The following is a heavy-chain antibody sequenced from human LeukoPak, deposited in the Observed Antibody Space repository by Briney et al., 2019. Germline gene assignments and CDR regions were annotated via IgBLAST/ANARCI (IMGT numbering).Heavy chain of an antibody. J-gene: IGHJ6*02. V-gene: IGHV3-23*01. D-gene: IGHD2-2*01. CDR2: TSCSGGET. CDR3: AKLGCSSTSCLYGMAV. CDR1: GFTFTRYA. Sequence: GGCLTLSCLASGFTFTRYAMGWVSQPRGRGRDGVGATSCSGGETYYADSVKGRFTISRDKSKTTLYVRMNSLRAEDTAVYYCAKLGCSSTSCLYGMAVWGQGTTVTVSS.